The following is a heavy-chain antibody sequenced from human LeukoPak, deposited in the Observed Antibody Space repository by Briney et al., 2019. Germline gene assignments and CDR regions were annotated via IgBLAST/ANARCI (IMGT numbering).Heavy chain of an antibody. CDR2: ISGSGGST. D-gene: IGHD3-10*01. CDR1: GFTFSSYA. CDR3: AKVGGGPNYYYMDD. V-gene: IGHV3-23*01. Sequence: GGSLRLSCAASGFTFSSYAMSWVRQAPGKGLEWVSAISGSGGSTYYADSVKGRFTISRDNSKNTLYLQMNSLRAEDTAVYYYAKVGGGPNYYYMDDWGKGTTVTVSS. J-gene: IGHJ6*03.